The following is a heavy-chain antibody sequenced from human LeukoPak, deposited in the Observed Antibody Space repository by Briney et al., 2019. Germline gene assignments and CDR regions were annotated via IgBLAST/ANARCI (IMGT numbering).Heavy chain of an antibody. CDR2: IYYSGST. J-gene: IGHJ6*03. CDR1: GGSISSSSYY. CDR3: ARAIPYYYYMDV. V-gene: IGHV4-39*01. Sequence: NTSETLSLTCTVSGGSISSSSYYWGWIRQPPGKGLEWIGSIYYSGSTYYNPSLKSRVTISVDTSKNQFSLKLSSVTAADTAVYYCARAIPYYYYMDVWGKGTTVTVSS.